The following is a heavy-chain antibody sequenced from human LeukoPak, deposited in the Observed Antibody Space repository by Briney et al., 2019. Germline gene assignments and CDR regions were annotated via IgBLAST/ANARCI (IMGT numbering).Heavy chain of an antibody. CDR1: GFRLSTYG. J-gene: IGHJ4*02. CDR2: IRNVGNDK. CDR3: ATDFNWAWNH. Sequence: PGGSLRLSCVVSGFRLSTYGMHWVRQAPGKGLEWVSFIRNVGNDKYYAQSVKGRFTISRDDSKNTQYLQMNSLRGEDTAVYYCATDFNWAWNHWGQGTLVTVSS. V-gene: IGHV3-30*02. D-gene: IGHD7-27*01.